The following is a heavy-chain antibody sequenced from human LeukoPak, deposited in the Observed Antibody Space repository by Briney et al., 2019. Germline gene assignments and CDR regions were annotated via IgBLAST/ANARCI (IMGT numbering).Heavy chain of an antibody. CDR3: VRRIFDGSAEYFQH. J-gene: IGHJ1*01. D-gene: IGHD5-24*01. Sequence: SETLSLTCAVSGYSISSGYYWGWIRQPPGKGLEWIGSIHHSGNTYYNPSLKSRVTISVDTSKNHFSLKLNSVTAADTAMYYCVRRIFDGSAEYFQHWGQGTLVTVSS. CDR2: IHHSGNT. CDR1: GYSISSGYY. V-gene: IGHV4-38-2*01.